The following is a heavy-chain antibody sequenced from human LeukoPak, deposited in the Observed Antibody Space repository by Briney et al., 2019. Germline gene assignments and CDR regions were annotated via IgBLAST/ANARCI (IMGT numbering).Heavy chain of an antibody. CDR2: IRTKTGGGTA. Sequence: GGSLRLSCAASGLSFRNAWMNWVRQAPGKGREWVGRIRTKTGGGTADYAAPVQGSVTISRDDSKTTLYLAINNLKIEDTAVYYCTARNLKVDYCTYSCGMDVWGQGTTVTASS. D-gene: IGHD2/OR15-2a*01. CDR3: TARNLKVDYCTYSCGMDV. J-gene: IGHJ6*02. V-gene: IGHV3-15*07. CDR1: GLSFRNAW.